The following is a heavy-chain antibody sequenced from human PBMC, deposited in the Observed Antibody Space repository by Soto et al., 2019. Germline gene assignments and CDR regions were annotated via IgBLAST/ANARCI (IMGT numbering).Heavy chain of an antibody. V-gene: IGHV1-3*01. CDR3: ARGVESGLSDY. CDR1: GYTFTSYA. J-gene: IGHJ4*02. CDR2: INAGNGNT. D-gene: IGHD2-15*01. Sequence: QVQLVQSGAEVKKPGASVKVSCKASGYTFTSYAMHWVRQAPGQRLEWMGWINAGNGNTKYSQKFQGRVTITRDTSASTAYMELSSLRSEDTAVYYCARGVESGLSDYWGQGTLVTVSS.